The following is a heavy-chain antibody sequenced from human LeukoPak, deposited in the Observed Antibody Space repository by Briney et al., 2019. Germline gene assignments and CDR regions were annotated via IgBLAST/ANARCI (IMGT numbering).Heavy chain of an antibody. Sequence: GGSLRLSCAASGFTVSDNYMSWVRQAPGKGLEWVSLTYSSGTTCYADSVKGRFTISRDNSKNTLYLQMNSLRAEDTAMYYCARDIPIPGVLGVWGKGTTVTISS. CDR2: TYSSGTT. D-gene: IGHD2-21*01. CDR1: GFTVSDNY. CDR3: ARDIPIPGVLGV. V-gene: IGHV3-53*01. J-gene: IGHJ6*04.